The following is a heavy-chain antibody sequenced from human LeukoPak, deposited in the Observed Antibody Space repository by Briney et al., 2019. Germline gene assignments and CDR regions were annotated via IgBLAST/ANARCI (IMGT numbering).Heavy chain of an antibody. D-gene: IGHD2-21*01. Sequence: PSETLSLTCTVSGGSISSYYWGWIRQPPGKGLEWIGSIYYSGSTYYNPSLKSRVTISVDTSKNQFSLKLSSVTAADTAVYYCARYLHISAPFDVWGQGTLVTVSS. J-gene: IGHJ4*02. CDR3: ARYLHISAPFDV. CDR1: GGSISSYY. CDR2: IYYSGST. V-gene: IGHV4-39*01.